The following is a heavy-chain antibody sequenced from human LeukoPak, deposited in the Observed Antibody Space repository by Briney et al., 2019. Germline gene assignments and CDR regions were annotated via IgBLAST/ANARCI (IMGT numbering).Heavy chain of an antibody. D-gene: IGHD5-12*01. Sequence: PGRSLRLSCAASGFTFSRSSYGMHWVRQAPGKGLEWVAVISYDGSNKYYADSVKGRFAISRDNSKNTLYLQMNSLRAEDTAVYYCAKGYSGYDYAFDIWGQGTMVTVSS. CDR3: AKGYSGYDYAFDI. J-gene: IGHJ3*02. CDR2: ISYDGSNK. CDR1: GFTFSRSSYG. V-gene: IGHV3-30*18.